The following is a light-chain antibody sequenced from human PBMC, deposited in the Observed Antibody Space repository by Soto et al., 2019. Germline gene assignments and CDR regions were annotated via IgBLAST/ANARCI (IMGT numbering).Light chain of an antibody. Sequence: EIVLTQSPGTLSLSPREGATLSCRASQSVSNNYLAWYQQKPGQAPRRLIYGASNRATGIPDRFSGSGSGTDFTLTISSLEPEDFAVYYCQQRSNWPPLTFGGGTKVDI. CDR1: QSVSNNY. CDR2: GAS. J-gene: IGKJ4*01. CDR3: QQRSNWPPLT. V-gene: IGKV3D-20*02.